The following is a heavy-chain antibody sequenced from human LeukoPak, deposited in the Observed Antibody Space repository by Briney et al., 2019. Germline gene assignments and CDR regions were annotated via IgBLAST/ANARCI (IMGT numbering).Heavy chain of an antibody. CDR1: GYTFTSYY. V-gene: IGHV1-46*01. J-gene: IGHJ6*02. Sequence: ASVKASCKASGYTFTSYYMHWVRQAPGQGLEWMGIINPSGGSTSYAQKFQGRVTMTRDTSTSTVYMELSSLRSEDTAVYYCARDVPYSSGWSYYYYYGMDVWGQGTTVTVSS. D-gene: IGHD6-19*01. CDR2: INPSGGST. CDR3: ARDVPYSSGWSYYYYYGMDV.